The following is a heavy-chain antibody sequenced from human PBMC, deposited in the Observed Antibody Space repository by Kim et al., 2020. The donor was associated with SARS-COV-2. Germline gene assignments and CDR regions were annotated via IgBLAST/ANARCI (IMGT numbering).Heavy chain of an antibody. J-gene: IGHJ4*02. CDR2: INPNSGGT. D-gene: IGHD6-6*01. CDR3: ATLPIPTPGEARPRADY. V-gene: IGHV1-2*02. Sequence: ASVKVSCKASGYTFTGYYMHWVRQAPGQGLEWMGWINPNSGGTNYAQKFQGRVTMTRDTSISTAYMELSRLRSDDTAVYYCATLPIPTPGEARPRADYWGQGTLVTVSS. CDR1: GYTFTGYY.